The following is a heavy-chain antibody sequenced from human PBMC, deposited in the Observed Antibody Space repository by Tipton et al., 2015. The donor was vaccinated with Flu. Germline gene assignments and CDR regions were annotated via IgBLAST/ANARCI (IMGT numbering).Heavy chain of an antibody. J-gene: IGHJ4*02. D-gene: IGHD3-22*01. CDR2: LYHSGDT. CDR1: GGSMSSYY. V-gene: IGHV4-59*04. CDR3: ARVGPDSSGLD. Sequence: LRLSCTVAGGSMSSYYWSWIRKPPGRGLQWIGMLYHSGDTYHNPSFRSRATMSVDTSKNQFSLKLSSVTAADTAVYYCARVGPDSSGLDWGQGTRVTVSS.